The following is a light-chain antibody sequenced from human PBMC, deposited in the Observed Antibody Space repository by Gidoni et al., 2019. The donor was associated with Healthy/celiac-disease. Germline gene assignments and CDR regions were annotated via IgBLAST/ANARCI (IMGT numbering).Light chain of an antibody. J-gene: IGKJ4*01. CDR1: PSVSSY. V-gene: IGKV3-11*01. Sequence: EIVLTQSPATLSLSPGERATLSCRASPSVSSYLAWYQQKPGQAPRLLIYDASNRATGIPARFSGSGSGTDFTLTISSLEPEDFAVYYCQQRSKDFGGGTKVEIK. CDR3: QQRSKD. CDR2: DAS.